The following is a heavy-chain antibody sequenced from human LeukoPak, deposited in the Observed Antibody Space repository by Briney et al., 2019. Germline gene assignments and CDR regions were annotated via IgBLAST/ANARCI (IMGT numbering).Heavy chain of an antibody. Sequence: ASVKVPCKASVYTFTGYYMHWARQAPGQGLEWMGWINPNSGGTNYAQKFQGRVTMTRDTSISTAYMELSRLRSDDTAVYYCARDSRDGYNYVDYWGQGTLVTVSS. CDR2: INPNSGGT. J-gene: IGHJ4*02. CDR3: ARDSRDGYNYVDY. D-gene: IGHD5-24*01. CDR1: VYTFTGYY. V-gene: IGHV1-2*02.